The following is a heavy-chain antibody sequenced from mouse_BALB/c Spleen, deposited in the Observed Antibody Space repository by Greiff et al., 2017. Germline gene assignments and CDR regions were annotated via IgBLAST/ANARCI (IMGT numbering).Heavy chain of an antibody. J-gene: IGHJ2*01. V-gene: IGHV1S41*01. CDR1: GYTFTSYW. Sequence: DLVKPGASVKLSCKASGYTFTSYWINWIKQRPGQGLEWIGRIAPGSGSTYYNEMFKGKATLTVDTSSSTAYIQLSSLSSEDSAVYFCARSGGFITTATGAMDYWGQGTTLTVSS. D-gene: IGHD1-2*01. CDR3: ARSGGFITTATGAMDY. CDR2: IAPGSGST.